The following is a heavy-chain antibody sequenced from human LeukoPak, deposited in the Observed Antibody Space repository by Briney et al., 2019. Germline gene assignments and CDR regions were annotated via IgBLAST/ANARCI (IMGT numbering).Heavy chain of an antibody. V-gene: IGHV4-39*01. J-gene: IGHJ4*02. D-gene: IGHD3-22*01. CDR3: ARLIHYDSSGYLDY. Sequence: PSETLPLTCTVSGGSISSSSYYWGWIRQPPGKGLEWIGSIYYSGSTYYNPSLKSRVTISVDMSKNQFSLKLSSVTAADTAVYYCARLIHYDSSGYLDYWGQGSLVTVSS. CDR1: GGSISSSSYY. CDR2: IYYSGST.